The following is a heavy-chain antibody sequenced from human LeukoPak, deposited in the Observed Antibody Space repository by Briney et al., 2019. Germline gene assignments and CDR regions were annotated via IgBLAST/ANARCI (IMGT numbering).Heavy chain of an antibody. V-gene: IGHV3-7*01. CDR3: AREGYSYAYYFDY. J-gene: IGHJ4*02. CDR2: IKQDGREK. CDR1: GFTFSSYW. Sequence: QPGGSLRLSCAASGFTFSSYWMNWVRQALGKGLEWVANIKQDGREKNYVDSVKGRFTISRDNAKNSLYLQMNSLRAEDTAVYYCAREGYSYAYYFDYWGQGTLVTVSS. D-gene: IGHD5-18*01.